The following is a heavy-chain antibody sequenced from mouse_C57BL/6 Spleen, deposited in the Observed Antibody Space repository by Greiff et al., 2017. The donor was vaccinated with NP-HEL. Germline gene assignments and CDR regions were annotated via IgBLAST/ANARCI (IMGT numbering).Heavy chain of an antibody. D-gene: IGHD6-1*01. J-gene: IGHJ3*01. CDR1: GYSFTGYY. Sequence: EVQLQQSGPELVKPGASVKISCKASGYSFTGYYMNWVKQSPEKSLEWIGEINPSTGGTTYNQKFKAKATLTVDKSSSTAYMQLKSLTSEDSAVYYCARGGPLGTWFAYWGQGTLVTVSA. CDR3: ARGGPLGTWFAY. CDR2: INPSTGGT. V-gene: IGHV1-42*01.